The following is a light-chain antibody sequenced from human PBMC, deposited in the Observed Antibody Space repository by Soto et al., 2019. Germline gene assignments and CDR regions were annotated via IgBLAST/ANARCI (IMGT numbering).Light chain of an antibody. CDR2: GAS. Sequence: DIQMTQSPSSLSASVGDTVTITCRASQDIINHLAWYQQRPGKVPNLLIYGASTLHSEVPSRFRDSGSGTHYTLTISSRQTEDVATYYCQHYHLPLGTFGQGTRLEIK. CDR3: QHYHLPLGT. V-gene: IGKV1-27*01. J-gene: IGKJ5*01. CDR1: QDIINH.